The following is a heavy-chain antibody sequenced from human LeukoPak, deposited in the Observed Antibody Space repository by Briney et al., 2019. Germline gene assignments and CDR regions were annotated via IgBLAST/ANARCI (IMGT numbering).Heavy chain of an antibody. J-gene: IGHJ4*02. CDR1: GYTFTSYG. V-gene: IGHV1-18*01. Sequence: GASVKVSCKASGYTFTSYGISWVRQAPGQGVEWMGWISAYNGNTNYAQKLQGRVTMTTDTSTSTAYMELRSLRSDDTAVYYCARGGGYYYDSSGYYYPPDCFDYWGQGTLVTVSS. D-gene: IGHD3-22*01. CDR3: ARGGGYYYDSSGYYYPPDCFDY. CDR2: ISAYNGNT.